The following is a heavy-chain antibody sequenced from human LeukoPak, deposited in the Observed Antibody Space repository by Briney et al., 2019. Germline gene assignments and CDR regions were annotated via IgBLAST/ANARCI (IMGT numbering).Heavy chain of an antibody. CDR3: AKVRGIAAAGPYYYYYMDV. CDR1: GYTFTSYG. D-gene: IGHD6-13*01. J-gene: IGHJ6*03. Sequence: ASVKVSCKASGYTFTSYGISWVRQAPGQGLEWMGWISPYNAKTNYAQKLQGRVTMTTDTSTSTAYMELRSLRFDDTAVYYCAKVRGIAAAGPYYYYYMDVWGKGTTVTVSS. CDR2: ISPYNAKT. V-gene: IGHV1-18*01.